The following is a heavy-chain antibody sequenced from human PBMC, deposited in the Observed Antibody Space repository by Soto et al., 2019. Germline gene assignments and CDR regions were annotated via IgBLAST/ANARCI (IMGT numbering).Heavy chain of an antibody. J-gene: IGHJ5*02. Sequence: PSETLSLTCTVSGASINDFYWSWIRQTPGRGLEWVGFMYYSETTKYNPSLKGRVNMSLDTSKNQVSLHLKSVTAADTAVYYCARANSSTWYKLEYKWFDPW. CDR3: ARANSSTWYKLEYKWFDP. V-gene: IGHV4-59*01. CDR1: GASINDFY. D-gene: IGHD6-13*01. CDR2: MYYSETT.